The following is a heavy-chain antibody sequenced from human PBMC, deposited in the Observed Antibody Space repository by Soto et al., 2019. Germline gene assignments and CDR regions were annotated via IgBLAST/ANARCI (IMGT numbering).Heavy chain of an antibody. Sequence: GGSLRLSCAASGFTFSNAWMSWVRQAPGKGLEWVGRIKSKTDGGTTDYAAPVKGRFTISRDDSKNTLYLQMNSLKTEDTAVYYFTKEEDYYGPGSYIYSDSGGKEPLFTVSS. V-gene: IGHV3-15*01. J-gene: IGHJ4*02. CDR1: GFTFSNAW. D-gene: IGHD3-10*01. CDR2: IKSKTDGGTT. CDR3: TKEEDYYGPGSYIYSDS.